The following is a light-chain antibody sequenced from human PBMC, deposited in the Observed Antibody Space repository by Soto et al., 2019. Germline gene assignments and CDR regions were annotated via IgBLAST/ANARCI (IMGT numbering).Light chain of an antibody. Sequence: DTHVTQSPSSLAASVGDRVTITCRTSQTISRYLNWYQQKPGKAPKLLIYAASNLQSGVPSRFSGSGSGTDFTLTISSLQPEDFATYYCHQSFTSPWTFGQGTKVDIK. V-gene: IGKV1-39*01. J-gene: IGKJ1*01. CDR3: HQSFTSPWT. CDR2: AAS. CDR1: QTISRY.